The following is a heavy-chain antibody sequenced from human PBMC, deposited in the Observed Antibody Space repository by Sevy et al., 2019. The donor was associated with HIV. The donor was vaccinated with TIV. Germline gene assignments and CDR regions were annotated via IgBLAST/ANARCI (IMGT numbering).Heavy chain of an antibody. V-gene: IGHV3-21*01. CDR2: INSISTYI. D-gene: IGHD3-22*01. J-gene: IGHJ4*02. Sequence: RGYLRLSCAASGFTFSSYSMHWVRQAPGKGLEWVSSINSISTYIYYADSVKGRFTISRDNAKNSLYLQSNSLRAEDPAVYYCARGPDYYDSSGYYYQWGQGTLVTVSS. CDR1: GFTFSSYS. CDR3: ARGPDYYDSSGYYYQ.